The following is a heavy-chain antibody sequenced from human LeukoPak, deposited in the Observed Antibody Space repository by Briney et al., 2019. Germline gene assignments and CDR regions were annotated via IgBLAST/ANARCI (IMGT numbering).Heavy chain of an antibody. J-gene: IGHJ4*02. D-gene: IGHD3-9*01. Sequence: KPGESLKISCKGSGYSFTSYWIGWVRQMPGKGLEWMGIIYPGDSDTRYSSSFQGQVTISADKSISTAYLQWSSLKASDTAMYYCARPPLGSYDILTGYENDYWGQGTLVTVSS. CDR3: ARPPLGSYDILTGYENDY. V-gene: IGHV5-51*03. CDR2: IYPGDSDT. CDR1: GYSFTSYW.